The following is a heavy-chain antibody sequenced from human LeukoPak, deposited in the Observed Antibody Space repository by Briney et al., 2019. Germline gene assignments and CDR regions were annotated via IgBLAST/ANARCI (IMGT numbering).Heavy chain of an antibody. D-gene: IGHD3-10*01. J-gene: IGHJ3*02. Sequence: SETLSLTCTVSGGSISSYYWGWIRQPPGKTLEWSGSIYSSGSTYYNSSLQSRVIIIIDTPKNRFSLTLSSVTAADTAVYYCARSDGYGLVDIWGQGTMVTVSS. CDR3: ARSDGYGLVDI. CDR1: GGSISSYY. V-gene: IGHV4-39*07. CDR2: IYSSGST.